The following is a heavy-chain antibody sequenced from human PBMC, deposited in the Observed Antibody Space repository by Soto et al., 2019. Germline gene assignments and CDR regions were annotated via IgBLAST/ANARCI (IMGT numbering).Heavy chain of an antibody. CDR3: STDIGIYGLDV. CDR2: ISYDGGNQ. V-gene: IGHV3-30*12. D-gene: IGHD5-18*01. J-gene: IGHJ6*02. CDR1: GFAFSPSD. Sequence: GGSLRLYCAASGFAFSPSDIHWDRQAPGKGLEWVALISYDGGNQYYAAPVKGRFTISRDDSQHILYLQMSSLRTEDTALYYCSTDIGIYGLDVWCQGTTVTVS.